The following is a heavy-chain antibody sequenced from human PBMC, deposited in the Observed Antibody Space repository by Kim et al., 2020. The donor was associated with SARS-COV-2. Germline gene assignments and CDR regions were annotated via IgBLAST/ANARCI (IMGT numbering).Heavy chain of an antibody. D-gene: IGHD3-10*01. CDR1: GFTFSSYG. V-gene: IGHV3-30*18. Sequence: GGSLRLSCAASGFTFSSYGMHWVRQAPGKGLEWVAVISYDGSNKYYADSVKGRFTISRDNSKNTLYLQMNSLRAEDTAVYYCAKEEMSSGSYYNKPVDYWGQGTLVTVSS. CDR2: ISYDGSNK. CDR3: AKEEMSSGSYYNKPVDY. J-gene: IGHJ4*02.